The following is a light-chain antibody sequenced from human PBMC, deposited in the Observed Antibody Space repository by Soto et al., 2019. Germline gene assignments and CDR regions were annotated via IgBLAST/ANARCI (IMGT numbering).Light chain of an antibody. J-gene: IGLJ3*02. CDR1: NSNIRSNT. V-gene: IGLV1-44*01. CDR2: SDN. CDR3: ATWDDSLNGWV. Sequence: QSLLTQPPSASGTPGQRVTISCSGSNSNIRSNTVNWYQQLPGTAPKLLISSDNLRPSGVPDRFSGSKSGTSASLAISGLQSEDEADYYCATWDDSLNGWVFGGGTKLTVL.